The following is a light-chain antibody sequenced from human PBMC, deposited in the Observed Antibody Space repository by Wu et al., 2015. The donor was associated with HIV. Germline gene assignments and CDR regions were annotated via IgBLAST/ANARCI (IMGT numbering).Light chain of an antibody. CDR2: GTF. Sequence: ETVLTQSPGTLSLSPGERATFSCRASQSVSDNYLTWYQHKPGQAPRLLIYGTFRRASGIPDRFSGSGSGTDFTLTINRLEPEDFAVYYCQQFGYSPRTFGQGTKVEIK. CDR3: QQFGYSPRT. CDR1: QSVSDNY. J-gene: IGKJ1*01. V-gene: IGKV3-20*01.